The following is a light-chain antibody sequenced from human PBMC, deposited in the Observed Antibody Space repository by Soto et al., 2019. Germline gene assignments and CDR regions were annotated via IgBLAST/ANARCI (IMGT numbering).Light chain of an antibody. Sequence: EIVLTQSPATLSLPPVVIAPLSCRASQSVSTYLAWYQQKPGQAPRLFIYDASNRATGIPDRFSGSGSGTDFTLTISRLEPEDFAVYYCHQYDSWTFGQGTKVDI. CDR3: HQYDSWT. CDR2: DAS. V-gene: IGKV3-11*01. CDR1: QSVSTY. J-gene: IGKJ1*01.